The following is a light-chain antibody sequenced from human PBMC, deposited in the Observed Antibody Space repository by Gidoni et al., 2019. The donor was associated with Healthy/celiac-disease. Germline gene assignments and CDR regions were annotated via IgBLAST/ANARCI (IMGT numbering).Light chain of an antibody. CDR2: DAS. Sequence: DIQMTQSPSSLSASVGDRVTITCQASQDISNYLNWYQQKPGKAPKLLIYDASNLETGVPSRFSGSGSGTDFTFTISSLQPEDIATYYCQQYDNLRXXXQGTKLEIK. CDR1: QDISNY. J-gene: IGKJ2*02. CDR3: QQYDNLRX. V-gene: IGKV1-33*01.